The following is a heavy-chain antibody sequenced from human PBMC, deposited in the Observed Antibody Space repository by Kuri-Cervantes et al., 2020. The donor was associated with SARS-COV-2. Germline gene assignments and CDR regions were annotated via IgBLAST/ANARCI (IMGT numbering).Heavy chain of an antibody. CDR2: ILYHGVDS. D-gene: IGHD2-2*01. V-gene: IGHV3-30-3*01. CDR3: IVVVPAAFDY. CDR1: GFRFSSYW. J-gene: IGHJ4*02. Sequence: GESLKISCAASGFRFSSYWMTWVRQAPGKGLEWVAVILYHGVDSYYADSVKGRFTISRDNAKDSLYLQMNSLRAEDTAVYYCIVVVPAAFDYWGQGTLVTVSS.